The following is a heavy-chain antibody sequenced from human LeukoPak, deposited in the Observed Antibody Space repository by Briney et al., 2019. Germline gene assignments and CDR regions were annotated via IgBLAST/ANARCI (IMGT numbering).Heavy chain of an antibody. D-gene: IGHD1-26*01. V-gene: IGHV3-21*01. CDR3: ASFVGDYAFDI. CDR2: ISSSSSYI. CDR1: GFTFSNYW. J-gene: IGHJ3*02. Sequence: GGSLRLSCVASGFTFSNYWMSWVRQAPGKGLEWVSSISSSSSYIYYADSVKGRFTISRDNAKNSLYLQMNSLRAEDTAVYYCASFVGDYAFDIWGQGTMVTVSS.